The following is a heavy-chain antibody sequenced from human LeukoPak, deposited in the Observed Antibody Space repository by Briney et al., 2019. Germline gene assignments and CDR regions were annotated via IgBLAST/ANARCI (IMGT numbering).Heavy chain of an antibody. CDR1: GYSISSGYY. J-gene: IGHJ6*03. D-gene: IGHD6-13*01. CDR2: IYHSGST. CDR3: ARGGDSSWSPDYYYYYMDV. Sequence: SSETLSLTCTVSGYSISSGYYWGWIRQPPGKGLEWIGSIYHSGSTYYNPSLKSRVSISVDTSKNQFSLKLTSVTAADTAVYYCARGGDSSWSPDYYYYYMDVWGKGTTVTVSS. V-gene: IGHV4-38-2*02.